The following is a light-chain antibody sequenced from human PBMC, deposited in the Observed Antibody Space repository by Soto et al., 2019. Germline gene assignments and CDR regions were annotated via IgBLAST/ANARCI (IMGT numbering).Light chain of an antibody. CDR2: DAN. J-gene: IGLJ2*01. CDR3: CSFAGSYTFGV. Sequence: QSALTQPRSVSRSPGQSVTISCTGTSSDVGGYDYVSWYQQHPGKAPKLLIYDANKRPSGVPHRFSGSKSANTASLTISGLQAEDEADYYCCSFAGSYTFGVFGGGTKLTVL. CDR1: SSDVGGYDY. V-gene: IGLV2-11*01.